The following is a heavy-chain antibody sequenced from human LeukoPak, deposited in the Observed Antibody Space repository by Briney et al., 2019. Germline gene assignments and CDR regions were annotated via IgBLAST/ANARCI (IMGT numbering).Heavy chain of an antibody. J-gene: IGHJ4*02. CDR2: IYHSRST. CDR3: ARVSKEYYYDSSGYCDY. Sequence: PSETLSLTGTVSGYSISSGYYWGWIRQPPGKGLEWIGSIYHSRSTYYNPSLKSRVTISVDTSKNQFSLKLSSVTAADTAVYYCARVSKEYYYDSSGYCDYWGQGTLVTVSS. V-gene: IGHV4-38-2*02. D-gene: IGHD3-22*01. CDR1: GYSISSGYY.